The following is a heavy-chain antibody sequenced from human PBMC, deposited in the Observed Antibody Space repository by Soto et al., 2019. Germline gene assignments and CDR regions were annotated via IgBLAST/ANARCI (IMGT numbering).Heavy chain of an antibody. CDR1: GFIFSRYA. D-gene: IGHD3-10*01. J-gene: IGHJ4*02. V-gene: IGHV3-30*04. Sequence: GGSLRLSCAASGFIFSRYAIHWVRQAPGKGLGWLAVISKDGSSKYYLDSVKGRFTISRDNSKNTVHLEMNSLRDEDTALYYCARSRSGAVADSFDFWGQGTLVTVSS. CDR3: ARSRSGAVADSFDF. CDR2: ISKDGSSK.